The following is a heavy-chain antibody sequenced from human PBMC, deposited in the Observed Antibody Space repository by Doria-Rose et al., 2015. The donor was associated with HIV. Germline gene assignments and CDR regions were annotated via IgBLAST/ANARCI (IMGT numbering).Heavy chain of an antibody. CDR3: ARDSNGD. D-gene: IGHD2-8*01. CDR1: GYTFSNYG. J-gene: IGHJ4*02. V-gene: IGHV1-18*01. CDR2: ISTYNGDT. Sequence: QVQLVQSGAEVKKPGSSVNVSCQTSGYTFSNYGISWMRQAPGQGLEWMGWISTYNGDTNFAQRFQGRLTMTTDTSTSTAYMELMSLRSDDTAVYYCARDSNGDWGQGTLVTVSS.